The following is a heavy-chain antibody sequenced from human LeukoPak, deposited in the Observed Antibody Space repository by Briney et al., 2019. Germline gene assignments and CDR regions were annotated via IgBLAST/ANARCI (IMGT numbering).Heavy chain of an antibody. CDR3: TTVERFSGYGENFDY. J-gene: IGHJ4*02. CDR1: GFTFSNAW. V-gene: IGHV3-15*01. D-gene: IGHD5-12*01. Sequence: PGGSLRLSCAASGFTFSNAWMSWVRQAPGKGLEWVGRIKSKTDGGTTDHAAPVKGRFTISRDDSKNTLYLQMNSLKTEDTAVYYCTTVERFSGYGENFDYWGQGTLVTVSS. CDR2: IKSKTDGGTT.